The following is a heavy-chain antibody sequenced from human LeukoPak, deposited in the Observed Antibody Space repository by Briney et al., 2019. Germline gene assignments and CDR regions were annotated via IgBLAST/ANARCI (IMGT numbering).Heavy chain of an antibody. CDR1: GDSVSSNSAA. J-gene: IGHJ4*02. Sequence: SQTLSLTCAISGDSVSSNSAAWNWIRQSPSRGLQWLGRIYHRSKWYNDYAVSERSRITINPDTSKNQFSLQLNSVTPDDTAVYYCASLGSGSPLHDYWGQGTLVTVSS. V-gene: IGHV6-1*01. D-gene: IGHD3-10*01. CDR3: ASLGSGSPLHDY. CDR2: IYHRSKWYN.